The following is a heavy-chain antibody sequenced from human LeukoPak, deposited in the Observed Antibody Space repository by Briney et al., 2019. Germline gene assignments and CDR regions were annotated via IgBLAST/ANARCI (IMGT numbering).Heavy chain of an antibody. V-gene: IGHV4-59*11. CDR2: IYHSGTT. Sequence: SESLSLTCTVSGGSISSHYWSWIRQPPGKGLEWIGQIYHSGTTNYNPSLKSRVTISVDASKNQFSLKLTSVTAADTAVYYCARAYDDDYYYYMDVWGKGTTVTVSS. CDR3: ARAYDDDYYYYMDV. CDR1: GGSISSHY. D-gene: IGHD3-3*01. J-gene: IGHJ6*03.